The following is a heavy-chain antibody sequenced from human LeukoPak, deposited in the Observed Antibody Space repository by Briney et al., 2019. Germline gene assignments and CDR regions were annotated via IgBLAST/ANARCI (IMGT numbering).Heavy chain of an antibody. D-gene: IGHD3-3*01. CDR2: ISSSSSYI. Sequence: PGGSLRLSCAASGFTFSSYSTNWVRQAPGKGLEWVSAISSSSSYIYYADSVKGRFTISRDNAKNSLCLQMNSLRAEDTAVYYCARELLGVVGTNTVDVWGQGTTVAVSS. J-gene: IGHJ6*02. CDR3: ARELLGVVGTNTVDV. CDR1: GFTFSSYS. V-gene: IGHV3-21*01.